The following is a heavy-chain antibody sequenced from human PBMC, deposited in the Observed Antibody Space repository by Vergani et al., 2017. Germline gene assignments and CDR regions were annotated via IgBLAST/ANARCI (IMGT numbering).Heavy chain of an antibody. D-gene: IGHD1-26*01. J-gene: IGHJ6*02. CDR1: GFSVRTNY. Sequence: SGGGLVQPGGSLRLSCEASGFSVRTNYMTWVRQIPGKGLECVSILFSAGSTSYSDSVKGRFTISKDNSKNVLYLQMNTLRVEDTAVYYCARDGREQTPNFSYGLDVWGQGTTLTVSS. CDR3: ARDGREQTPNFSYGLDV. V-gene: IGHV3-66*02. CDR2: LFSAGST.